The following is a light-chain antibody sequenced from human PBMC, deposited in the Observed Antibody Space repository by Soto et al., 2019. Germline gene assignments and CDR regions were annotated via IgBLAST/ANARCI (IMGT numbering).Light chain of an antibody. Sequence: QSALTQPASVSGSPGQSITISCTGTSSDVGGYNYVSWYQQHPGKAPKLMIYDVSNRPSGVSERFSGSKSGNTASLTISGLQAEDEADYYCSSYTSSSTPVVFGGGTKVTVL. CDR1: SSDVGGYNY. V-gene: IGLV2-14*01. J-gene: IGLJ2*01. CDR3: SSYTSSSTPVV. CDR2: DVS.